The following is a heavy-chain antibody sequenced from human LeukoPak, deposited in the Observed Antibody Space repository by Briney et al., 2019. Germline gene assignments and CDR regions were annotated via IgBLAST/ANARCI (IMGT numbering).Heavy chain of an antibody. CDR3: AKDSLPYYYGSGSYYGD. CDR1: GFTFSSYE. CDR2: ISSSGSTI. D-gene: IGHD3-10*01. Sequence: GGSLRLSCAASGFTFSSYEMNWVRQAPGKGLEWVSYISSSGSTIYYADSVKGRFTISRDNAKNSLYLQMNSLRAEDTALYYCAKDSLPYYYGSGSYYGDWGQGTLVTVSS. J-gene: IGHJ4*02. V-gene: IGHV3-48*03.